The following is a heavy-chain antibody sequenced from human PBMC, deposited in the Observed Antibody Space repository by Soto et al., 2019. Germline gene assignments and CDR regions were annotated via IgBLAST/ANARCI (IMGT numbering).Heavy chain of an antibody. CDR3: ATSPRWLNFDY. V-gene: IGHV4-59*01. CDR2: IYYSGST. J-gene: IGHJ4*02. D-gene: IGHD5-12*01. Sequence: ASETLSLTCTVSGGSISTYYWSWIRQPPGKGLEWIGSIYYSGSTYYNPSLKSRVTISVDTSKNQFSLKLSSVTAADTAVYYCATSPRWLNFDYWGQGTLVTVSS. CDR1: GGSISTYY.